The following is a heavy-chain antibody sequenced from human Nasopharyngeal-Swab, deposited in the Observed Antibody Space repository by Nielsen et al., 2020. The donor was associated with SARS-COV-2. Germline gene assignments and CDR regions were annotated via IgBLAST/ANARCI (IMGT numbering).Heavy chain of an antibody. CDR2: VNHGGDT. Sequence: RQAPGKGLEWSGEVNHGGDTTYNPSLKSRVTISVATSKNQFSLKLSSVTAADTAVYYCARGGAGVVPAPLLGLGPYYYYYYMDVWGKGTTVTVSS. J-gene: IGHJ6*03. CDR3: ARGGAGVVPAPLLGLGPYYYYYYMDV. V-gene: IGHV4-34*01. D-gene: IGHD2-2*01.